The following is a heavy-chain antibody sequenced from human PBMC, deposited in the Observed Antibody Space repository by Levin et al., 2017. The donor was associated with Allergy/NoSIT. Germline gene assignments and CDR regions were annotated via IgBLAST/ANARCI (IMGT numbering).Heavy chain of an antibody. Sequence: PGGSLRLSCAASGFTFSSYAMSWVRQAPGKGLEWVSAISGSGGSTYYADSVKGRFTISRDNSKNTLYLQMNSLRAEDTAVYYCAKVYDFWSGPYYFDYWGQGTLVTVSS. D-gene: IGHD3-3*01. V-gene: IGHV3-23*01. CDR3: AKVYDFWSGPYYFDY. CDR2: ISGSGGST. CDR1: GFTFSSYA. J-gene: IGHJ4*02.